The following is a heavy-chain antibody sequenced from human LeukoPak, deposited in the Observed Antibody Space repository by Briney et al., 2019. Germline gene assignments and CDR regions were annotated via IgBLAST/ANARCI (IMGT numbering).Heavy chain of an antibody. V-gene: IGHV3-48*03. CDR1: GFTFSSYE. CDR3: AREVAAAGRPWFDP. D-gene: IGHD6-13*01. Sequence: PGGSLRLSCAASGFTFSSYEMNWVRQAPGKGLEWVSYISSSGSTIYYADSVKGRFTISRDNAKNSLYLQMNSLRAEDTAVYYCAREVAAAGRPWFDPWGQGTLVTVSS. J-gene: IGHJ5*02. CDR2: ISSSGSTI.